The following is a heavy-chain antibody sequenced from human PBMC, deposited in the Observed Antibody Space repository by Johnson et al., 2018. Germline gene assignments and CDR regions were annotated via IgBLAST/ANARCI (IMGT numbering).Heavy chain of an antibody. J-gene: IGHJ6*02. D-gene: IGHD3-9*01. CDR2: INPTSGNT. V-gene: IGHV1-8*01. CDR3: ARTLDSFAFQYYGMDV. CDR1: GDTFTSFD. Sequence: VQLVESGAEVKKPGASVKVSCKASGDTFTSFDIYWVRQATGQGLEWMGWINPTSGNTVYAQKFQGRVTMTRNTSTNTAYMELSSLRSGATAVSYCARTLDSFAFQYYGMDVGGQGTTVTVSS.